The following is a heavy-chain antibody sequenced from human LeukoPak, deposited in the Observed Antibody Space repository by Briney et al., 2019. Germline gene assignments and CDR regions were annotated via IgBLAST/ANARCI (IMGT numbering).Heavy chain of an antibody. V-gene: IGHV2-70*01. CDR3: ARGYDFWSGYNWFDP. J-gene: IGHJ5*02. CDR1: GFSLSTSGMC. Sequence: SGPTLVNPTQTLTLTCTFSGFSLSTSGMCVSWIRQPPGEALEWLALIDWDDDKYYSTSLKTRLTISKDTSKNQVVLTMTNMDPVDTATYYCARGYDFWSGYNWFDPWGQGTLVTVSS. D-gene: IGHD3-3*01. CDR2: IDWDDDK.